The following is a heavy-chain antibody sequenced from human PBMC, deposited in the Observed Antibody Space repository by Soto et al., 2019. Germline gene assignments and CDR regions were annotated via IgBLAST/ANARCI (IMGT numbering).Heavy chain of an antibody. CDR1: GGSISSYY. CDR3: ARDSPDILTGYYIAY. CDR2: IYYSGST. D-gene: IGHD3-9*01. Sequence: QVQLQESGPGLVKPSETLSLTCTVSGGSISSYYWSWIRQPPGKGLEWIGYIYYSGSTNYNPSLKSRVNRSVDTSKNQFSLKLSSVTAADTAVYYCARDSPDILTGYYIAYWGQGTLVTVSS. J-gene: IGHJ4*02. V-gene: IGHV4-59*01.